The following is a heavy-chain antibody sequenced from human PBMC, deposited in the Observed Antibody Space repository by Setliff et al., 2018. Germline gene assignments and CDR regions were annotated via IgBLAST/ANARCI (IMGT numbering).Heavy chain of an antibody. V-gene: IGHV1-69*05. CDR2: TIPIFGTT. CDR3: VREGVDSRSSKDYRSYMDV. Sequence: GASVKVSCKASGGTFSDYGISWVRQAPGQGLEWMGGTIPIFGTTDYAQKFQGRVTIITDESTSTAFMQLSSLRSEDTAVYYCVREGVDSRSSKDYRSYMDVWGKVTTVTVSS. D-gene: IGHD3-22*01. J-gene: IGHJ6*03. CDR1: GGTFSDYG.